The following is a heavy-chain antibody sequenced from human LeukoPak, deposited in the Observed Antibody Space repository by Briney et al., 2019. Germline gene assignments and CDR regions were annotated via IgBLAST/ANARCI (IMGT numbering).Heavy chain of an antibody. CDR2: IYSNGNT. CDR3: ARSATVTTGYFDY. V-gene: IGHV4-39*07. D-gene: IGHD4-17*01. J-gene: IGHJ4*02. CDR1: GGSISSSGHY. Sequence: PSETLSLTCSVSGGSISSSGHYRGWIRQSPEKGLDWIGSIYSNGNTYYNPSVKSRVTISVDTSKNQFSLKLTSVTAAETAVYYCARSATVTTGYFDYWGQGALVTVSS.